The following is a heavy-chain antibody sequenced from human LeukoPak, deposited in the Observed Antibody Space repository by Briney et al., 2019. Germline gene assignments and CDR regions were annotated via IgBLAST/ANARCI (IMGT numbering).Heavy chain of an antibody. V-gene: IGHV3-7*01. CDR2: IKEDGSEK. CDR1: GFTFSSYW. J-gene: IGHJ4*02. D-gene: IGHD3-22*01. CDR3: ARDPQYSYDDSGTFDS. Sequence: PGGSLRLSCAVSGFTFSSYWMSWVRQAPGKGLEWVANIKEDGSEKYYVDSVKGRFTVSRDNAKNSLYLQMNTLRAEDTAVYYCARDPQYSYDDSGTFDSWGQGTLVTVSS.